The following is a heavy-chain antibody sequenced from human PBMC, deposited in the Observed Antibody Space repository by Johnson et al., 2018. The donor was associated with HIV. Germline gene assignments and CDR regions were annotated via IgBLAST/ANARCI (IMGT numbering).Heavy chain of an antibody. V-gene: IGHV3-30*03. D-gene: IGHD3-10*01. J-gene: IGHJ3*02. CDR2: ISYDGSNK. CDR3: TTDPITMVQETVPGDAFDI. Sequence: QVQLVESGGGLVQPGGSLRLSCAVSVFTFSSYDMHWVRQAPGKGLEWVAVISYDGSNKYYAASVKGRFTISRDNSKNTLYLQMNSLKTEDTAVYYCTTDPITMVQETVPGDAFDIWGQGTMVTVSS. CDR1: VFTFSSYD.